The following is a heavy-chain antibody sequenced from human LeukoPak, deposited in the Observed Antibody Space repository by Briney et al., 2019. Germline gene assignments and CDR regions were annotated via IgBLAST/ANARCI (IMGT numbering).Heavy chain of an antibody. J-gene: IGHJ4*02. CDR3: ARDANDPDSNDILTGYFPDY. D-gene: IGHD3-9*01. Sequence: ASVKVSCKASGGTFSSYAISWVRQAPGQGLEWMGRIIPILGIANYAQKFQGRVTITADKSTSTAYMELSSLRSEDTSVYYCARDANDPDSNDILTGYFPDYWGQGTLVTVSS. CDR2: IIPILGIA. CDR1: GGTFSSYA. V-gene: IGHV1-69*04.